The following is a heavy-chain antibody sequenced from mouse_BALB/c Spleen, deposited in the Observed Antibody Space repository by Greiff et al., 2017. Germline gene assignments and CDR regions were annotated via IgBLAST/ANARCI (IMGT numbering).Heavy chain of an antibody. V-gene: IGHV14-3*02. CDR1: GFNIKDTY. CDR2: IDPANGNT. J-gene: IGHJ4*01. Sequence: EVKLMESGAELVKPGASVKLSCTASGFNIKDTYMHWVKQRPEQGLEWIGRIDPANGNTKYDPKFQGKATITADTSSNTAYLQLSSLTSEDTAVYYCASSSSYGGYAMDYWGQGTSVTVSS. CDR3: ASSSSYGGYAMDY. D-gene: IGHD1-1*01.